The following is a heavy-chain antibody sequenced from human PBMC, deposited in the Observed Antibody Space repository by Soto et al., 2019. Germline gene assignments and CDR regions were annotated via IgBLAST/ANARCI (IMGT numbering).Heavy chain of an antibody. V-gene: IGHV3-21*01. J-gene: IGHJ4*02. D-gene: IGHD3-22*01. CDR1: GFTFSSYG. CDR2: ISSSSSYI. CDR3: ARPEYYYDSRGYYVY. Sequence: GGSLRLSCAASGFTFSSYGMNWVRQAPGKGLERVSSISSSSSYIYYADSVKGRFTISRDNAKNSLYLQMNSLRAEDTAVYYCARPEYYYDSRGYYVYWGQGTLVTVSS.